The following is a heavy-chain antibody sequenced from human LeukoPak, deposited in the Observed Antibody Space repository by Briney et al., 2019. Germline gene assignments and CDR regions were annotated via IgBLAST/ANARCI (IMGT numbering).Heavy chain of an antibody. CDR2: IHSSGGT. Sequence: SETLSLTCSVSGGSFSGSYWSWLRQPPGKPLEWIGYIHSSGGTNYNPSLQSRVTMSVDTSKTQFSLKLTSVTAADTAVYYCAKFTFTTLPLDVWGKGTTVTVSS. CDR3: AKFTFTTLPLDV. CDR1: GGSFSGSY. D-gene: IGHD2/OR15-2a*01. J-gene: IGHJ6*04. V-gene: IGHV4-4*09.